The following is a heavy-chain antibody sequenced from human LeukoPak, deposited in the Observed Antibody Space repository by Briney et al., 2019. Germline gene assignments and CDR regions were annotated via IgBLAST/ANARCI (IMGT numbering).Heavy chain of an antibody. CDR3: AKWGWYGEAFDI. CDR2: IRYDGSNK. J-gene: IGHJ3*02. D-gene: IGHD6-19*01. CDR1: GFTFSSYG. V-gene: IGHV3-30*02. Sequence: GGSLRLSCAASGFTFSSYGMHWVRQAPGKGLEWVVFIRYDGSNKYYADSVKGRFTISRDNSKNTLYLQMNSLRAEDTAVYYCAKWGWYGEAFDIWGQGTMVTVSS.